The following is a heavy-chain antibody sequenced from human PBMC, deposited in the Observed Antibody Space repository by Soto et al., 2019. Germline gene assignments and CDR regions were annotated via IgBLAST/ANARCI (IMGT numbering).Heavy chain of an antibody. J-gene: IGHJ6*02. D-gene: IGHD6-13*01. Sequence: ASVKVSCKASGYTFTSYGISWARQAPGQGLEWMGWISAYNGNTNYAQKLQGRVTMTTDTSTSTAYMELRSLRSDDTAVYYCAREAAAGTIYYYYGMDVWGQGTTVTVSS. V-gene: IGHV1-18*04. CDR1: GYTFTSYG. CDR2: ISAYNGNT. CDR3: AREAAAGTIYYYYGMDV.